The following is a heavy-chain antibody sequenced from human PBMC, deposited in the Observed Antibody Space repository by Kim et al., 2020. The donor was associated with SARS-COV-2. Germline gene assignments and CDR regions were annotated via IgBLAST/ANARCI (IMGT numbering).Heavy chain of an antibody. Sequence: GGSLRLSCAASGFPFDDYGMSWVRQAPGKGLEWVSGINWNGGSTGYADSVKCRFTISRDNAKNSLYLQMNRLRAEDTALYHCARDGQRGYYYYYGMDVWGQGTTVTVSS. V-gene: IGHV3-20*01. J-gene: IGHJ6*02. D-gene: IGHD5-12*01. CDR2: INWNGGST. CDR1: GFPFDDYG. CDR3: ARDGQRGYYYYYGMDV.